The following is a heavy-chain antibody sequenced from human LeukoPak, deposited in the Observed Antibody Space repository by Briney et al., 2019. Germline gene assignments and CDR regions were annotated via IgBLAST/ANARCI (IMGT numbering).Heavy chain of an antibody. CDR2: IIPIFGTA. V-gene: IGHV1-69*13. CDR1: GYTFTSCG. D-gene: IGHD5-24*01. J-gene: IGHJ4*02. CDR3: ARDDGGSFDY. Sequence: SVKVSCKASGYTFTSCGISWVRQAPGQGLEWMGGIIPIFGTANYAQKFQGRVTITADESTSTAYMELSSLRSEDTAVYYCARDDGGSFDYWGQGTLVTDSS.